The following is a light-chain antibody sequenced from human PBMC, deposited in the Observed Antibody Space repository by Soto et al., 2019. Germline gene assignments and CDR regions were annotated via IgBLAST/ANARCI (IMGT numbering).Light chain of an antibody. J-gene: IGKJ4*01. CDR2: DAS. CDR3: QQYDDLPLT. CDR1: RDIAHY. V-gene: IGKV1-33*01. Sequence: DIQLTQSPSSLSASVGDRITITCQASRDIAHYLSWCQQKPGKAPQLLVYDASKLQTGVPSRFSGSASGTDFTFAISSLQPEDRATYFCQQYDDLPLTFGGGTKVEIK.